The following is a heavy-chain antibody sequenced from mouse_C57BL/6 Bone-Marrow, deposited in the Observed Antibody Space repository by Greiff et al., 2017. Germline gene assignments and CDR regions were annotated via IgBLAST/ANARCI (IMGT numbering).Heavy chain of an antibody. Sequence: VQLQQSGAELVRPGASVKLSCTASGFNIKDDYMHWVKQRPEQGLEWIGWIDPENGDTEYASKIQGKATITADTSSNTAYLQLSSLTSEDTAVYYSTTRGDGSRSFAYWGQGTLVTVSA. CDR2: IDPENGDT. CDR1: GFNIKDDY. J-gene: IGHJ3*01. D-gene: IGHD1-1*01. V-gene: IGHV14-4*01. CDR3: TTRGDGSRSFAY.